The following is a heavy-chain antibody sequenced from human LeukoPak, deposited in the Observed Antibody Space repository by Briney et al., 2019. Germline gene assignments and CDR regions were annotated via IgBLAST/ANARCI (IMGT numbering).Heavy chain of an antibody. CDR2: INHSGST. Sequence: SETLSLTCAVYGGSFSGYYWSWIRQPPGKGLEWIGEINHSGSTNYNPSLKSRVTISVDTSKNQFSLQLSSVTAADTAVYYCARGLLRQQLRGRWFDHWGQGTLVTVSS. CDR3: ARGLLRQQLRGRWFDH. D-gene: IGHD6-13*01. V-gene: IGHV4-34*01. J-gene: IGHJ5*02. CDR1: GGSFSGYY.